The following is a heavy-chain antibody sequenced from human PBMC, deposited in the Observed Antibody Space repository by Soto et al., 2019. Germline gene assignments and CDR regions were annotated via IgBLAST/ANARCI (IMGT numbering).Heavy chain of an antibody. D-gene: IGHD3-16*02. V-gene: IGHV1-24*01. Sequence: ASVKVSCKVSGYTLTELSMHWVRQAPGKGLEWMGVFDAEDGAASYAQNFQGRVTMTVDTSTDTAYMEVTSLRSEDTAVYYCGTDLFHDYADAWVTFRPADYWGQGTQVTVSS. CDR3: GTDLFHDYADAWVTFRPADY. CDR1: GYTLTELS. J-gene: IGHJ4*02. CDR2: FDAEDGAA.